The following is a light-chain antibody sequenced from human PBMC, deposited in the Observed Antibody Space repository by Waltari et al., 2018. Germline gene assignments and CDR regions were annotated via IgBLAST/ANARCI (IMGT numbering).Light chain of an antibody. CDR1: SSNIGSKS. J-gene: IGLJ2*01. V-gene: IGLV1-44*01. CDR2: SNN. CDR3: ATWDDSLNGL. Sequence: QSVLTQPPSVSGTPGQRVSISCSGSSSNIGSKSVNWYQQVPGTAPQLLIYSNNQRPAGVPALFSGSKSGTSASLAISGLQSEDEADYYCATWDDSLNGLFGGGTKLTVL.